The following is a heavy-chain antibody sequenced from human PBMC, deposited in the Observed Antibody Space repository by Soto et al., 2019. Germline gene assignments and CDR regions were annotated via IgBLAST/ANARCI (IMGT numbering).Heavy chain of an antibody. J-gene: IGHJ6*04. CDR2: ISYDGSNK. V-gene: IGHV3-30*18. D-gene: IGHD2-15*01. CDR3: AKDRVTVVVVAAKDYYYGMDV. Sequence: QVQLVESGGGVVQPGRSLRLSCAASGFTFSSYGMHWVRQAPGKGLEWVAVISYDGSNKYYADSVKGRFTISRDNSKKTLNMQMNSLRAEDTAVYYCAKDRVTVVVVAAKDYYYGMDVWGNGTTVTVSS. CDR1: GFTFSSYG.